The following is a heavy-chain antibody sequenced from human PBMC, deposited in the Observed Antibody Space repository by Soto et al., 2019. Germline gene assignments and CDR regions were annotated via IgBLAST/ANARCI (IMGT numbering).Heavy chain of an antibody. CDR1: GGTFRSYA. D-gene: IGHD2-21*01. CDR2: MIPIFGTA. J-gene: IGHJ5*02. Sequence: SVEVSCKASGGTFRSYAIRWVLQVPGQGLEWMGVMIPIFGTANYAQKLQGRVTITADESTSTAYMELSSLRSEDTGVYYCARGCDRYKRWFEPWGQGTLVTACS. V-gene: IGHV1-69*01. CDR3: ARGCDRYKRWFEP.